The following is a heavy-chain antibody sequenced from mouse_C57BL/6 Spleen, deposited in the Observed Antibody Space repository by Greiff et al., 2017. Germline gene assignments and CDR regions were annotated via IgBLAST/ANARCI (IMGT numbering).Heavy chain of an antibody. Sequence: QVQLQQPGAELVKPGASVKMSCKASGYTFTSYWITWVKQRPGRGLEWIGDIYPGSGSTNYNEKFKSKATLTVDTPSSTAYMQLSSLTSEDSAVYYCARPKWDEAMDYWGQGTSVTVSS. CDR2: IYPGSGST. D-gene: IGHD4-1*01. CDR3: ARPKWDEAMDY. J-gene: IGHJ4*01. CDR1: GYTFTSYW. V-gene: IGHV1-55*01.